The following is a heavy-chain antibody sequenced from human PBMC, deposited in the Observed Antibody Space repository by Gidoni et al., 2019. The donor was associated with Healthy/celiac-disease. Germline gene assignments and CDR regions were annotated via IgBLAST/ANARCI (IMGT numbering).Heavy chain of an antibody. D-gene: IGHD6-19*01. V-gene: IGHV3-33*01. CDR2: IWYDGSNK. CDR3: AREGGSGFDY. CDR1: GFTFSSYG. J-gene: IGHJ4*02. Sequence: QVQLVESGGGVVQPGRSLRLSCAASGFTFSSYGMHWVRQATGKGLEWVAVIWYDGSNKYYADSVKGRFTISRDNSKNTLYLQMNSLRAEDTAVYYCAREGGSGFDYWGQGTLVTVSS.